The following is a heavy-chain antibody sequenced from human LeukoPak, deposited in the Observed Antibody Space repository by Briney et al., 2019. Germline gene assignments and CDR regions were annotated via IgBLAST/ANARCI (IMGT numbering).Heavy chain of an antibody. CDR3: ARVRITMVRGVIITYYFDY. V-gene: IGHV4-34*01. Sequence: SETLSLTCAVYRGSFSGYYWSWIRQPPGKGLDWIGEINHSGSTNYNPSLKSRVTISVDTSKNQFSLKLSSVTAADTAVYYCARVRITMVRGVIITYYFDYWGQGTLVTVSS. D-gene: IGHD3-10*01. CDR1: RGSFSGYY. CDR2: INHSGST. J-gene: IGHJ4*02.